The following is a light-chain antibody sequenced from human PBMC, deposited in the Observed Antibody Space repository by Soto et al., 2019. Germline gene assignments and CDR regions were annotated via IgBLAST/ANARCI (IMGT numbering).Light chain of an antibody. CDR2: AAF. V-gene: IGKV1-12*01. CDR1: QGISRW. Sequence: DIQMTQSPSSVSASVGDRVTITCRASQGISRWVSWDQQKPGHAPKILIYAAFSLQSGVPSRFSGTGSGTDFTLAISSLQPDDCATYYCEEADSFPLTFGGGPKVAIK. J-gene: IGKJ4*01. CDR3: EEADSFPLT.